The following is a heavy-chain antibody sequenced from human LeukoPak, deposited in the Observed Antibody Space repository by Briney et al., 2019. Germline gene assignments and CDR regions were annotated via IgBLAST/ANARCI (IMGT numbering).Heavy chain of an antibody. D-gene: IGHD3-3*01. CDR3: ATGITIFGEN. J-gene: IGHJ4*02. CDR1: GFTVYNNY. Sequence: GGSVRLSCAASGFTVYNNYMMWVPQAPGKGLVWVSVLYSDGITYYTDSVKGRFTISRDNSENTLYLQMNRLRPEDTAVYYCATGITIFGENWGQGTLVTVSS. V-gene: IGHV3-53*01. CDR2: LYSDGIT.